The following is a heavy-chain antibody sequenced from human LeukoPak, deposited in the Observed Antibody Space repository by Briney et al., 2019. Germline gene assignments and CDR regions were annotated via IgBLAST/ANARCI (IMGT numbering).Heavy chain of an antibody. Sequence: PGGSLRLSCAASGFSFSSHWMNWVRQAPGKGLEWVANIKEDGSEKYYVDSVKGRFTISRDNAKKSLYLQMNSLRAEDMAWYYCARDSWWLRFTSADYYYMDVWGKGTPVTVSS. CDR2: IKEDGSEK. CDR1: GFSFSSHW. CDR3: ARDSWWLRFTSADYYYMDV. D-gene: IGHD5-12*01. J-gene: IGHJ6*03. V-gene: IGHV3-7*01.